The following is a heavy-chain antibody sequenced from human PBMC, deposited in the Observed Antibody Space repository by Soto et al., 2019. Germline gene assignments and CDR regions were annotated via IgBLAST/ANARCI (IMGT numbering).Heavy chain of an antibody. CDR1: GFKFSSFG. CDR3: ARDRAPFCGGDCGLVDV. J-gene: IGHJ6*02. V-gene: IGHV3-21*06. Sequence: GGSLRLSCAASGFKFSSFGMNWFRQAPGKGLEWVSSIRTSSNYIYYADSVKGRFTVSRDNAKSSLFLEINSVTAEDTATYYCARDRAPFCGGDCGLVDVWGQGTSVTVSS. D-gene: IGHD2-21*02. CDR2: IRTSSNYI.